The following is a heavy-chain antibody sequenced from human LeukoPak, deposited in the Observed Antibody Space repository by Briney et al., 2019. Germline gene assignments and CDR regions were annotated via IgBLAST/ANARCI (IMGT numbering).Heavy chain of an antibody. CDR3: ARRDFWSGYQDY. V-gene: IGHV3-64*01. D-gene: IGHD3-3*01. Sequence: GGSLRLSCAASGFTFSSYAMHWVRQAPGKGLEYVSAISSNGGSTYYANSVKGRFTISRDNSKNTLYLQMGSLRAEDMAVYYCARRDFWSGYQDYWGQGTLVTVSS. J-gene: IGHJ4*02. CDR2: ISSNGGST. CDR1: GFTFSSYA.